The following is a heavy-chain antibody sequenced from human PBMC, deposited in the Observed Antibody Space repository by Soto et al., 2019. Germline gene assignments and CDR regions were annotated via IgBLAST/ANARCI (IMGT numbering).Heavy chain of an antibody. CDR1: GGSFSGYY. Sequence: SGALSLTCAVYGGSFSGYYWSWVRQPPGKGLEWIGEINHSGSTNYNPSLKRRVTISVDTSNNQFSLKLSSVTAADTAVYYCARRIGSGSILPQFIQVKYYYYGMDVWGQGTTVTVSS. CDR3: ARRIGSGSILPQFIQVKYYYYGMDV. D-gene: IGHD3-3*01. J-gene: IGHJ6*02. CDR2: INHSGST. V-gene: IGHV4-34*01.